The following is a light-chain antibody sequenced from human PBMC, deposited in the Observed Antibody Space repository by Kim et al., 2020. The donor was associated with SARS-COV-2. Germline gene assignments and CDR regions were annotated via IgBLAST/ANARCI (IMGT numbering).Light chain of an antibody. V-gene: IGLV1-47*01. CDR1: SSNIGSNY. CDR3: AAWDDRVSGWV. CDR2: RND. J-gene: IGLJ3*02. Sequence: ELTQPPSASGAPGQRVTISCSGSSSNIGSNYVHWHQQLPGTAPKLLIYRNDQRPSGVPDRLSGSKSGTSASLAIGGLRSEDEGDYYCAAWDDRVSGWVFGGGTKVTVL.